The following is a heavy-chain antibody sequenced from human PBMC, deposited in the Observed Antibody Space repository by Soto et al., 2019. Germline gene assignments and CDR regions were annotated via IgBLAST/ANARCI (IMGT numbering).Heavy chain of an antibody. J-gene: IGHJ6*02. V-gene: IGHV3-30*18. CDR2: ISYDGSNK. Sequence: GGSLRLSCAASGFTFSSYGMHWVRQAPGKGLEWVAVISYDGSNKYYADSVKGRFTISRDNSKNTLYLQMNSLRAEDTAVYYCAKAEGNYPYYYGMDVWGQGTTVTVSS. D-gene: IGHD1-7*01. CDR1: GFTFSSYG. CDR3: AKAEGNYPYYYGMDV.